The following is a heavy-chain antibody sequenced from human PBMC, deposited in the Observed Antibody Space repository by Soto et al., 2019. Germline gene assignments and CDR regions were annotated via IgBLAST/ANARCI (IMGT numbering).Heavy chain of an antibody. V-gene: IGHV3-64*01. D-gene: IGHD1-26*01. CDR2: ISSNGGST. CDR1: GFTFSSYA. CDR3: ARDGSMDY. Sequence: EVQLVESGGGLVQPGGSLRLSCAASGFTFSSYAMHWVRQAPGKGLEYVSAISSNGGSTYYANSVKGRFTISRDNSKNTMYLQMGSLRAEDMAVYYCARDGSMDYWGQGTLVTVSS. J-gene: IGHJ4*02.